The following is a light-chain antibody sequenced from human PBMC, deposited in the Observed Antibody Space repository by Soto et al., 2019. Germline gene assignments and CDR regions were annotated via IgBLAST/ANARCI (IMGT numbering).Light chain of an antibody. CDR3: QQNGSLPIT. CDR2: SAS. CDR1: QSLSGGY. J-gene: IGKJ5*01. Sequence: EIVLTQSPGTLSLSPGERATLSCRASQSLSGGYLAWFQQKPGQTPRLLIYSASNRATGIPDSFSGSGSGTDFTLTISRLEPEDFVVYYCQQNGSLPITFGKGTRLEIK. V-gene: IGKV3-20*01.